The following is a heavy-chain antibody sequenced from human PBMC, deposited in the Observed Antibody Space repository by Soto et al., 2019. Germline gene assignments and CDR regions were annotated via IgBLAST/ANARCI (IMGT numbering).Heavy chain of an antibody. CDR3: ATPSSEAARPNYYYYNGMDV. Sequence: GESLKISCKGSGYSFTSYWISWVRQMPGKGLEWMGRIDPSDSYTNYSPSFQGHVTISADKSISTAYLQWSSLKASDTAMYYCATPSSEAARPNYYYYNGMDVWGKETTVTVSS. CDR2: IDPSDSYT. CDR1: GYSFTSYW. D-gene: IGHD6-6*01. J-gene: IGHJ6*04. V-gene: IGHV5-10-1*01.